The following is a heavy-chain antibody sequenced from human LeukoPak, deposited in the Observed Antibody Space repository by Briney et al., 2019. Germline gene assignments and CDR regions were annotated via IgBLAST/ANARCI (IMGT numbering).Heavy chain of an antibody. Sequence: GGSLRLSCAASGFTFSTYGMHWVRQAPGKGLEWVSFIQYDESNKNYADSVKGRFTIFRDNSKNTLYLGMNSLRAEDTAVYYCATDANLDSVGDYWGQGSLVTVSS. J-gene: IGHJ4*02. CDR2: IQYDESNK. CDR3: ATDANLDSVGDY. CDR1: GFTFSTYG. V-gene: IGHV3-30*02. D-gene: IGHD5-18*01.